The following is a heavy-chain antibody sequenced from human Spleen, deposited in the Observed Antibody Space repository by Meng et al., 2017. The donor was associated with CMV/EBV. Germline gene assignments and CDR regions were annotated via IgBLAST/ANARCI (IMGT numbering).Heavy chain of an antibody. J-gene: IGHJ5*02. CDR1: GGSFSDYY. CDR2: INHSGST. D-gene: IGHD3-3*01. V-gene: IGHV4-34*01. Sequence: SETLSLTCAVYGGSFSDYYWSWIRQPPGRGLEWIGEINHSGSTNYNPSLKSRVTMSVDPSKNQFSLKLPSVTAADTAVYYCARGTRITVFGVIKGTTWFDPWGQGTLVTVSS. CDR3: ARGTRITVFGVIKGTTWFDP.